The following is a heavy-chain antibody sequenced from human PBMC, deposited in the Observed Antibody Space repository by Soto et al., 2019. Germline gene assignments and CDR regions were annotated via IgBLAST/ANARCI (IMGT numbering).Heavy chain of an antibody. J-gene: IGHJ4*02. D-gene: IGHD5-12*01. CDR1: GFTFSAYA. V-gene: IGHV3-30*04. CDR3: ARDQEVAKIFDY. CDR2: ISYDGKHN. Sequence: QVQLVESGGGVVQPGRSLRLSCTASGFTFSAYAMHWLRQAPGKGLEWVAVISYDGKHNYYADSVKGRFTISRDNCNDTLYVQMIFLRAEDTAVYYCARDQEVAKIFDYWGQGTLVTVSS.